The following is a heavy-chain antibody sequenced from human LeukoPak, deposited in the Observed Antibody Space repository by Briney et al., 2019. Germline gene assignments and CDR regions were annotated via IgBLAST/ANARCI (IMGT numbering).Heavy chain of an antibody. CDR3: AGGTTNTKGASDM. CDR2: INPSGSST. CDR1: GYTFTNYY. J-gene: IGHJ3*02. D-gene: IGHD2-8*01. V-gene: IGHV1-46*01. Sequence: GASVKVSCKASGYTFTNYYIHWVRQAPGQGLEWVGIINPSGSSTSYAQKFQGRVTMTRDTSTSTVYMELSSLRSEDTAVYYCAGGTTNTKGASDMWGQGTMVTVSS.